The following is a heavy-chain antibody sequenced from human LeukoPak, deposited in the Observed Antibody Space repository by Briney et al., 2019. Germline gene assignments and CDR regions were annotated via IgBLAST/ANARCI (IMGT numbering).Heavy chain of an antibody. D-gene: IGHD6-13*01. V-gene: IGHV3-48*03. Sequence: GGSLRLSCAASGFTLINFEMTWVRQAPGKGLEWVSYTSSSGTTIYNADSVTGRITISRDNAKNSMYLLMNSLRAEDTAVYYCARLSRKFSGSLDYWGQGTLVTVSS. CDR1: GFTLINFE. CDR2: TSSSGTTI. CDR3: ARLSRKFSGSLDY. J-gene: IGHJ4*02.